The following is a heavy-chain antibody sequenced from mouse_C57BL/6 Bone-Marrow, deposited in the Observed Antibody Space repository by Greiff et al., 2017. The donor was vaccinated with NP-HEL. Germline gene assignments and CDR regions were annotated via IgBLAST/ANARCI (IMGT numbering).Heavy chain of an antibody. J-gene: IGHJ1*03. CDR2: FYPGSGSI. CDR3: ARHEEKYYGSSFYWYFDV. V-gene: IGHV1-62-2*01. Sequence: VKVVESGAELVKPGASVKLSCKASGYTFTEYTIHWVKQRSGQGLEWIGWFYPGSGSIKYNEKFKDKATLTADKSSSTVYMELSRLTSEDSAVYFCARHEEKYYGSSFYWYFDVWGTGTTVTVSS. CDR1: GYTFTEYT. D-gene: IGHD1-1*01.